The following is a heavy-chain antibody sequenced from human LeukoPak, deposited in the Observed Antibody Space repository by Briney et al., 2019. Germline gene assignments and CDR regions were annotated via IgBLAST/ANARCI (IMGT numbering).Heavy chain of an antibody. CDR2: INHSGST. CDR3: ARAPYYYDSSGYSLNWFDP. Sequence: SETLSLTCAVYGGSFSGYYWSWIRQPPGKGLEWIGEINHSGSTNYNPSLKSRVTISVDTSKNQFSLKLSSVTAADTAVHYCARAPYYYDSSGYSLNWFDPWGQGTLVTVSS. V-gene: IGHV4-34*01. J-gene: IGHJ5*02. D-gene: IGHD3-22*01. CDR1: GGSFSGYY.